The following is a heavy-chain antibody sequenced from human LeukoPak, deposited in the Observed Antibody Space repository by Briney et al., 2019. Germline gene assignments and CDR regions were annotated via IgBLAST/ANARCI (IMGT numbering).Heavy chain of an antibody. CDR3: AKALELLRERYFDY. Sequence: PGGSLRLSCAASGFTVSSNYMSWVRQAPGKGLEGVSVIYSGGSTYYADSVKGRFTISRDNSKNTLYLQMNSLRAEGTAVYYCAKALELLRERYFDYWGQGTLVTVSS. D-gene: IGHD1-26*01. J-gene: IGHJ4*02. V-gene: IGHV3-53*01. CDR1: GFTVSSNY. CDR2: IYSGGST.